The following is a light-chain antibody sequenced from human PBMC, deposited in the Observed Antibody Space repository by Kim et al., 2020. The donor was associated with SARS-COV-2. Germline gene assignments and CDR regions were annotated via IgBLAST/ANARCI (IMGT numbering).Light chain of an antibody. V-gene: IGLV8-61*01. CDR2: STY. J-gene: IGLJ3*02. Sequence: GGTVTLTCGLSSGSVSTSYYPSWYQQTPGQAPRTLIYSTYTRSSGVPDRFSGSILGNKAALTITGAHADDESDYYCVLYMGSGISVFGGGTKLTVL. CDR1: SGSVSTSYY. CDR3: VLYMGSGISV.